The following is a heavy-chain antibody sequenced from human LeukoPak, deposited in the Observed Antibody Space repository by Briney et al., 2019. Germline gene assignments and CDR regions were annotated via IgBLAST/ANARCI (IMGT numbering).Heavy chain of an antibody. CDR3: ARVYSNYGYYFDY. J-gene: IGHJ4*02. Sequence: PSETLSLTCTVSGGSISSSYWSWIRQPPGKGLEWIGYIYYSGSTNYNPSLKSRVTISVDTSKNQFSLKLSSVTAADTAVCYCARVYSNYGYYFDYWGQGTLVTVSS. CDR2: IYYSGST. D-gene: IGHD4-11*01. V-gene: IGHV4-59*01. CDR1: GGSISSSY.